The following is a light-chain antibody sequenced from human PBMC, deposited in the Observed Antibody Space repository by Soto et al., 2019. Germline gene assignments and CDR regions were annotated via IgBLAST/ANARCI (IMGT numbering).Light chain of an antibody. Sequence: QSALTQPRSVSGSPGQSVTISCTGTSSDIGANNYVSWYQQHPGKAPKLMIYDVSERPSGVPDRFSGSKSGNTASLTISGLQAEDEADYYCCSYAGRYVFGTGTKVTVL. CDR2: DVS. CDR3: CSYAGRYV. V-gene: IGLV2-11*01. J-gene: IGLJ1*01. CDR1: SSDIGANNY.